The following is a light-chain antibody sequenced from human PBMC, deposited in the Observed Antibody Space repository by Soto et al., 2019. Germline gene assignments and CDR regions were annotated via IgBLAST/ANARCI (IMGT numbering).Light chain of an antibody. J-gene: IGLJ7*01. CDR3: QSYDNSLSGLYV. CDR2: GNT. Sequence: QLVLTQPPSVSGAPGQRVTISCTGTNSNIGAGYDVHWYQQLPGTAPKRLIYGNTIRPSGVPDRFSGSKSGTSASLAIAGLQAEDEGDYYCQSYDNSLSGLYVFGTGTQLTVL. V-gene: IGLV1-40*01. CDR1: NSNIGAGYD.